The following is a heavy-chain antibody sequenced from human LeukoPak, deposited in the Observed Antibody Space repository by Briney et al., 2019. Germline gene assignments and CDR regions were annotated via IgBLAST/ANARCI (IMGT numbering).Heavy chain of an antibody. Sequence: SVKVSCKASGGTFSSYAISWVRQAPGQGLEWMGGIIPIFGTANYAQKFQGRVTITTDESTSTAYMELSSLRSEDTAVYYCASGLWGYCSSTSCHGGPYYYYCMDVWGKGTTVTVSS. D-gene: IGHD2-2*01. CDR3: ASGLWGYCSSTSCHGGPYYYYCMDV. CDR2: IIPIFGTA. CDR1: GGTFSSYA. J-gene: IGHJ6*03. V-gene: IGHV1-69*05.